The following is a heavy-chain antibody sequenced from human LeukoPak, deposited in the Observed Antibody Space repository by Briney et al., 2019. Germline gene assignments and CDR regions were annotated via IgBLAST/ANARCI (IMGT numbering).Heavy chain of an antibody. CDR3: ARLPNPYYYDSSGQGNWFDP. CDR1: GYTFTSYA. J-gene: IGHJ5*02. D-gene: IGHD3-22*01. Sequence: ASVKVSCKASGYTFTSYAMNWVRQAPGQGLEWMGWINPNSGGTNYAQKFQGRVTMTRDTSISTAYMELSSLRSEDTAVYYCARLPNPYYYDSSGQGNWFDPWGQGTLVTVSS. V-gene: IGHV1-2*02. CDR2: INPNSGGT.